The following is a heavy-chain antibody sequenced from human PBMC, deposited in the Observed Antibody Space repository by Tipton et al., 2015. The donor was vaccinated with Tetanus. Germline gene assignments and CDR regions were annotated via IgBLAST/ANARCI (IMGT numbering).Heavy chain of an antibody. CDR2: IYYSGST. J-gene: IGHJ6*02. D-gene: IGHD3-3*01. Sequence: TLSLTCTVSGGSISSGGYYWSWIRQHPGKGLEWIGYIYYSGSTYYNPSLKSRVTISVDTSKNQFSLKLSSVTAADTAVYYCARAENDFWSGYYTGYGMDVWGLGTTVTVSS. CDR1: GGSISSGGYY. CDR3: ARAENDFWSGYYTGYGMDV. V-gene: IGHV4-31*03.